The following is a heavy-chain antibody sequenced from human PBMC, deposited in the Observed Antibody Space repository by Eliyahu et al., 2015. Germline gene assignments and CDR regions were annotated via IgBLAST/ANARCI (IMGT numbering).Heavy chain of an antibody. CDR1: GFSLNTSGVG. Sequence: QITLKESGPTLVKPTQTLMVTCTFSGFSLNTSGVGVGWVRQPPGKALEWLAFHYWDEDNRFNPSLKSRVTLSKDTSKNLVVLMMTNMDPVDTATYYCAHRRGGYNWNHGDFDYWGQGAPVTVSS. V-gene: IGHV2-5*02. CDR2: HYWDEDN. CDR3: AHRRGGYNWNHGDFDY. J-gene: IGHJ4*02. D-gene: IGHD1-14*01.